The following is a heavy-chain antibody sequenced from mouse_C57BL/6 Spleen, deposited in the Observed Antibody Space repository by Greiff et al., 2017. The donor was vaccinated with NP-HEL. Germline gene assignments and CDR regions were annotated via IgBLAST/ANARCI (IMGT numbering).Heavy chain of an antibody. CDR2: INPYNGGT. V-gene: IGHV1-19*01. D-gene: IGHD4-1*01. Sequence: VQLKQSGPVLVKPGASVNMSCKASGYTFTDYYMNWVKQSHGKSLVWIGVINPYNGGTSYNQKFKGKATLTVDKSSSTAYMELNSLTSEDSAVYYCATSNTGAWFAYWGQGTLVTVSA. CDR1: GYTFTDYY. CDR3: ATSNTGAWFAY. J-gene: IGHJ3*01.